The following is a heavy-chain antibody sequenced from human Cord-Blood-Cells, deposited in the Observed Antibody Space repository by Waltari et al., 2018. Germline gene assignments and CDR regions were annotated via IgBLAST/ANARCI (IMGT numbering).Heavy chain of an antibody. V-gene: IGHV3-9*03. J-gene: IGHJ3*02. CDR3: AKYGSGDAFDI. CDR2: ISWNSGSI. D-gene: IGHD3-3*01. Sequence: EVQLVESGGGLVQPGRSLRLSCAASGFTFADYAMHWVRQAPGKGLEWVSGISWNSGSIGYADSVKGRFTISRDNAKNSLYLQMNSLRAEDMALYYCAKYGSGDAFDIWGQGTMVTVSS. CDR1: GFTFADYA.